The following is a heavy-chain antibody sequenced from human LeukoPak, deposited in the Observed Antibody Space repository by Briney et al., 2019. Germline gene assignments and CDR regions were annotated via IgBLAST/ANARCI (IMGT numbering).Heavy chain of an antibody. Sequence: GGSLRLSCAASGFTFSSYGMHWVRQAPGKGLEWVSYISSSSSTIYYTDSVKGRFTISRDNAKNSLYLQMNSLRAEDTAVYYCAELGITMIGGVWGKGTTVTISS. CDR2: ISSSSSTI. CDR3: AELGITMIGGV. D-gene: IGHD3-10*02. J-gene: IGHJ6*04. V-gene: IGHV3-48*04. CDR1: GFTFSSYG.